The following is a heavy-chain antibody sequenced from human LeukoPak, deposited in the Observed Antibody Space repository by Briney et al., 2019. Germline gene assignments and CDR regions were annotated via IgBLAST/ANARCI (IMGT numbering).Heavy chain of an antibody. CDR2: IKEDGSDK. CDR1: GFTFSNYW. D-gene: IGHD3-3*01. J-gene: IGHJ4*02. Sequence: GGSLRLSCVASGFTFSNYWMTWVRQAPGKGLEWVANIKEDGSDKYYVDSLKGRFTISRDNAKNSLYLQMNSLRAEDTAVYYCARVEGLDYWGQGTLVTVSS. V-gene: IGHV3-7*01. CDR3: ARVEGLDY.